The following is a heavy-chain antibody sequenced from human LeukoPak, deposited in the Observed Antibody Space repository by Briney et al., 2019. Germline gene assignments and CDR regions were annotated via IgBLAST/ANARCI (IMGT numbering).Heavy chain of an antibody. D-gene: IGHD7-27*01. CDR3: ARPRLTGLYYFDY. Sequence: PGGSLRLSCAASGFTFSNYWMSWVRQAPGKGLEWVANIKQDVSEKYYVDSVKGRFTISRDNAKNSLYLQMSSLRGEDTAVYYCARPRLTGLYYFDYWGQGTLVTVSS. CDR2: IKQDVSEK. V-gene: IGHV3-7*04. J-gene: IGHJ4*02. CDR1: GFTFSNYW.